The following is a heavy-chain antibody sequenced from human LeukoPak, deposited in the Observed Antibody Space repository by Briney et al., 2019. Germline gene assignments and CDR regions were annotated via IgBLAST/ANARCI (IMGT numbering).Heavy chain of an antibody. Sequence: ASVKVSCKASGYTFTSYAMNWVRQAPGQGLEWMGWINTNTGNPTYAQGFTGRFVFSLDTSVSTAYLQISSLKAEDAAVYYCAREGVDYVWGSYRPDYFDYWGQGTLVTVSS. D-gene: IGHD3-16*02. J-gene: IGHJ4*02. CDR3: AREGVDYVWGSYRPDYFDY. CDR2: INTNTGNP. CDR1: GYTFTSYA. V-gene: IGHV7-4-1*02.